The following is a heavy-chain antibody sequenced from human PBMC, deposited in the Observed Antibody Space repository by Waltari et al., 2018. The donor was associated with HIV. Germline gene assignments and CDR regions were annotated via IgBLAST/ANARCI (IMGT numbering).Heavy chain of an antibody. CDR1: GYSFIASH. J-gene: IGHJ2*01. Sequence: QVQLVQSGAEVKMPGAAVRVPCKASGYSFIASHVHWVRPAPGQGLKWMGGINPKSGVTNDPQKFQGRVSMTRDTSISTAYLEVTTLRSDDTAVYYCARGFFQNDLRGLFDLWGRGTLVTVSS. V-gene: IGHV1-2*02. D-gene: IGHD3-16*01. CDR3: ARGFFQNDLRGLFDL. CDR2: INPKSGVT.